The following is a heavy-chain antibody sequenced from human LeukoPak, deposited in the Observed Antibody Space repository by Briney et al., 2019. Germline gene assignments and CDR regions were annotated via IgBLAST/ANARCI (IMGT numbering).Heavy chain of an antibody. V-gene: IGHV1-2*02. CDR3: ARASRITVLRGTYYYYMDV. J-gene: IGHJ6*03. D-gene: IGHD3-10*01. CDR2: INPNSGGT. CDR1: GYTFTGYY. Sequence: ASVKVSCKASGYTFTGYYMHWVRQAPGQGPEWMGWINPNSGGTNYAQKFQGRVTMTRDTSISTAYMELTRLRSDDTAVFYCARASRITVLRGTYYYYMDVWAKGTTVTVSS.